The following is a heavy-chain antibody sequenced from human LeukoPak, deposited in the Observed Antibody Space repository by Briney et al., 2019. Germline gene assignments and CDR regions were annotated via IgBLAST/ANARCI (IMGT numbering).Heavy chain of an antibody. CDR2: ISAYNGNT. J-gene: IGHJ4*02. Sequence: ASVKVSCKASGYTFTSYGISWVRQAPGQGLEWMGWISAYNGNTNYAQKFQGRVTMTTDTSTSTAYMELRSLRSDDTAVYYCARVKVRYYYDSSGYYYDDSWGQGTLVTASS. CDR1: GYTFTSYG. CDR3: ARVKVRYYYDSSGYYYDDS. V-gene: IGHV1-18*01. D-gene: IGHD3-22*01.